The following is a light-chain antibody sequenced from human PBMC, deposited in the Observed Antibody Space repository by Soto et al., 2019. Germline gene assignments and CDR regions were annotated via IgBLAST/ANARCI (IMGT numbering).Light chain of an antibody. J-gene: IGKJ3*01. CDR1: QSVSSY. CDR3: QQRSNWPRLFT. V-gene: IGKV3-11*01. Sequence: EIVLTQSPATLSLSPGERATLSSRASQSVSSYLAWYQQKPGQAPRLLIYDASNRATGIPARFSGSGSGTDFTLTISSLEPEDFAVYYCQQRSNWPRLFTFGPGTKVDIK. CDR2: DAS.